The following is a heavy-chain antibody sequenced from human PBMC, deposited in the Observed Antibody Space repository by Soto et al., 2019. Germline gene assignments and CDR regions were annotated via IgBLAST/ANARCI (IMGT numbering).Heavy chain of an antibody. V-gene: IGHV1-2*04. CDR3: ARLPVNRLAGEGVGGPPDYYYYGMDV. Sequence: VASVKVSCKASGYTFTGYYMHWVRQAPGQGLEWMGWINPNSGGTNYAQKFQGWVTMTRDTSISTAYMELSRLRSDDTAVYYCARLPVNRLAGEGVGGPPDYYYYGMDVWGQGTMVTVSS. CDR2: INPNSGGT. CDR1: GYTFTGYY. J-gene: IGHJ6*02. D-gene: IGHD2-2*01.